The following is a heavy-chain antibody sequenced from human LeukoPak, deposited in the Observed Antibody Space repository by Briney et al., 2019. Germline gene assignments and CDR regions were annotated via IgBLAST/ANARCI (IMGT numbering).Heavy chain of an antibody. V-gene: IGHV3-15*01. CDR3: TTEVIVVVTKGSDY. D-gene: IGHD3-22*01. J-gene: IGHJ4*02. CDR1: GFALSNAW. Sequence: GGSLRLSCAASGFALSNAWMSWVRQAPGKGLEWVGRTKRKIDGETTDYAAPVKGRFTISRDDSKNTVYLQMSSLKTEDTAVYYCTTEVIVVVTKGSDYWGQGTLVTVSS. CDR2: TKRKIDGETT.